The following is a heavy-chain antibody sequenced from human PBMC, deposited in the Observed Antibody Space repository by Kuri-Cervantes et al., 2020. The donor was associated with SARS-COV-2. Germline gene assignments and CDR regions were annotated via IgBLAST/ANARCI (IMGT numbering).Heavy chain of an antibody. CDR1: GFTVSSNY. V-gene: IGHV4/OR15-8*01. CDR2: IYHSGST. Sequence: ESLKISCAASGFTVSSNYMSWVRQAPGKGLEWIGEIYHSGSTNYNPSLKSRVTISVDKSKNQFSLKLSSVTAADTAVYYCARQYRGVGGRWFDPWGQGTLVTVSS. D-gene: IGHD3-16*01. CDR3: ARQYRGVGGRWFDP. J-gene: IGHJ5*02.